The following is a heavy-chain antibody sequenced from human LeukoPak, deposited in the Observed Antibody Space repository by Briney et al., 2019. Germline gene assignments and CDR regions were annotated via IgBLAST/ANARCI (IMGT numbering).Heavy chain of an antibody. V-gene: IGHV3-23*01. CDR1: GFTFNTYG. CDR2: ISGSGSNT. J-gene: IGHJ6*03. D-gene: IGHD6-19*01. CDR3: AKDGGLVLYYYYMDV. Sequence: GGSLRLSCAASGFTFNTYGMNWVRQAPGKGLEWVSAISGSGSNTYYADSVKGRFTISRDNSKNMLYLQMNSLRAEDTAVYYCAKDGGLVLYYYYMDVWGKGTTVTISS.